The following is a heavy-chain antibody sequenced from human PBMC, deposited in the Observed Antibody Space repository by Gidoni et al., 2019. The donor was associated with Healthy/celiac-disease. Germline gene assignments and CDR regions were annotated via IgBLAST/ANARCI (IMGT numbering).Heavy chain of an antibody. J-gene: IGHJ4*02. CDR2: IRAYNGTT. CDR3: ARAYPYNWNVAHPQEY. Sequence: QVQLVPSGAEVKKPGASVKVSCKASGYTFTSYGISWVRQDPGQGLEWMGWIRAYNGTTNYAQKVQGRVTMTTDTSPSTAYMELRSLRSDDTAVYYCARAYPYNWNVAHPQEYWGQGTLVTVSS. D-gene: IGHD1-1*01. V-gene: IGHV1-18*01. CDR1: GYTFTSYG.